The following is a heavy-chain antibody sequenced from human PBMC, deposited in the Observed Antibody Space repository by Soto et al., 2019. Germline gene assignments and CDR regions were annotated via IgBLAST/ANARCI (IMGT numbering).Heavy chain of an antibody. CDR1: GFTFSRYE. Sequence: EVQLVESGGGLVKPGGSLRLSCAASGFTFSRYEMNWVRQAPGKGLAWVSYISSSGSTIYYADSVKGRFTISRDNDKNSLYLQMNSLGAEDPAVDYCARDPNSIFGVAGYLDYWGQGTLVTVSA. D-gene: IGHD3-3*01. CDR2: ISSSGSTI. J-gene: IGHJ4*02. V-gene: IGHV3-48*03. CDR3: ARDPNSIFGVAGYLDY.